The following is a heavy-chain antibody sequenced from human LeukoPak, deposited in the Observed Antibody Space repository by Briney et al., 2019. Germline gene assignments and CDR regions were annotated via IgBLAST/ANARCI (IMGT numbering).Heavy chain of an antibody. V-gene: IGHV3-11*04. Sequence: GGSLRLSCAASGFTFSDYHMIWIPQAPGKGLEWGSYISSSGSNIYSADSVKGRFTISRDNAKNSLYLQMNSLRAEDTAVSYCARGIDTSGWYDFDYWGQGTLVTVSS. D-gene: IGHD6-19*01. CDR3: ARGIDTSGWYDFDY. J-gene: IGHJ4*02. CDR2: ISSSGSNI. CDR1: GFTFSDYH.